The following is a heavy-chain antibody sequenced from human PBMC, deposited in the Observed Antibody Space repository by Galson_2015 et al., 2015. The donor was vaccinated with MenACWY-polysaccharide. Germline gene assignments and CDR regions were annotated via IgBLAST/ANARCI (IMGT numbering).Heavy chain of an antibody. CDR1: GFTFSGYW. V-gene: IGHV3-7*03. CDR3: AKSGGDGVTVFATVPTAPES. D-gene: IGHD2-21*01. CDR2: IKQDGSEN. Sequence: SLRLSCAASGFTFSGYWMSWVRQAPGKGLEWVANIKQDGSENYYVDSVKGRITISRDNAKNTLYLQMNSLRADDTALYYCAKSGGDGVTVFATVPTAPESWGQGTLVTVSS. J-gene: IGHJ4*02.